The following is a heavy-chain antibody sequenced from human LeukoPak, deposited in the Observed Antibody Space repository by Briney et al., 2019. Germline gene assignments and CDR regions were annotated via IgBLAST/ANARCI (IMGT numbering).Heavy chain of an antibody. CDR1: GFTFITYT. Sequence: GGSLRLSCAASGFTFITYTMNWVRQAPGKGLEWISSINSRGSGEYYAGSVKGRFTISRDNAKNSLYLQMNSLRAEDTAVYYCAREGSIVPHQDLDYWGQGTLVTVSS. D-gene: IGHD2-8*01. J-gene: IGHJ4*02. CDR3: AREGSIVPHQDLDY. V-gene: IGHV3-21*01. CDR2: INSRGSGE.